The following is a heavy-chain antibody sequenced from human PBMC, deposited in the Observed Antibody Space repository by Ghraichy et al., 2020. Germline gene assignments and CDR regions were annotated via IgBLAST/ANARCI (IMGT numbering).Heavy chain of an antibody. V-gene: IGHV3-74*01. CDR1: GFTFSSYW. D-gene: IGHD6-13*01. CDR3: ARIQQQPGKYYYGMDV. CDR2: IDSDGTTT. J-gene: IGHJ6*02. Sequence: GGSLRLSCAASGFTFSSYWMHWVRQAPGKGLVWVSRIDSDGTTTRYADSVKGRFTISRDNAKNTLYLQMNSLGAEDTAVDYCARIQQQPGKYYYGMDVCGQGTTVTVS.